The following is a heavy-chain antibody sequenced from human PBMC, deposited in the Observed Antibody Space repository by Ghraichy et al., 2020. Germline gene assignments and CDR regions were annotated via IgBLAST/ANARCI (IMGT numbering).Heavy chain of an antibody. CDR1: GYTFTSYA. Sequence: ASVKVSCKASGYTFTSYAMNWVRQAPGQGLEWMGWINTNTGNPTYAQGFTGRFVFSLDSSVSTAYLQISSLKAEDTAVYYCAREEGVDYYYYGMDVWGQGTTVTVSS. J-gene: IGHJ6*02. D-gene: IGHD2-15*01. CDR3: AREEGVDYYYYGMDV. V-gene: IGHV7-4-1*02. CDR2: INTNTGNP.